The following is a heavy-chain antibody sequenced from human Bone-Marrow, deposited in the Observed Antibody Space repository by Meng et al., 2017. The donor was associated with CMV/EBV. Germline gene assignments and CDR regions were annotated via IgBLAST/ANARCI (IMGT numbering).Heavy chain of an antibody. CDR2: ISAYNGNT. CDR1: GYTFTSYG. J-gene: IGHJ4*02. V-gene: IGHV1-18*01. CDR3: ATSPITMVRGVILNY. D-gene: IGHD3-10*01. Sequence: ASVKVSCKASGYTFTSYGISWVRQAPGQGLEWMGWISAYNGNTNYAQKLQGRVTMTTDTSTSTAYMELRSLRSDDTAVYYCATSPITMVRGVILNYWGQGTLVTVSS.